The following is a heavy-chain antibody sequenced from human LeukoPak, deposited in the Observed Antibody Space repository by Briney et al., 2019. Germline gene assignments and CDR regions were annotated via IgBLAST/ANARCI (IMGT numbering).Heavy chain of an antibody. Sequence: SVKVSCKASGGTFSSYAISWVRQAPGQGLEWMGGIIPIFGTANYTQKFQGRVTITADESTSTAYMELSSLRSEDTAVYYCAREVVVAANLVVRWFDPWGQGTLVTVSS. D-gene: IGHD2-15*01. V-gene: IGHV1-69*01. CDR1: GGTFSSYA. J-gene: IGHJ5*02. CDR3: AREVVVAANLVVRWFDP. CDR2: IIPIFGTA.